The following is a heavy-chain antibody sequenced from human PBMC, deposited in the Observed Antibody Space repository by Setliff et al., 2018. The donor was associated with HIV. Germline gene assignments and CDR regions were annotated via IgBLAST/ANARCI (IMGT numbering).Heavy chain of an antibody. CDR1: GWSISSGYH. V-gene: IGHV4-38-2*01. CDR3: ATQWHSEISNYCVDY. CDR2: MYHRGSA. Sequence: SETLSLTCDVSGWSISSGYHWVWIRQPPGKGLEWIGSMYHRGSAFYSPSFTTRIAMSIDTSKNQFSLRLKSVTAADTAIYYCATQWHSEISNYCVDYWGHGTLVTVSS. J-gene: IGHJ4*03. D-gene: IGHD6-19*01.